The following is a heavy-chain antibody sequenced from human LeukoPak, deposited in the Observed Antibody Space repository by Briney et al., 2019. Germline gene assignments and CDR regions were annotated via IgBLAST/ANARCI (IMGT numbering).Heavy chain of an antibody. CDR1: GFTFSSYA. V-gene: IGHV3-23*01. D-gene: IGHD5-24*01. CDR2: ISGSGGST. CDR3: AKGIGVRRDGYNSHLDY. Sequence: PGGSLRLSCAASGFTFSSYAMSWVRQAPGKGLEWVSAISGSGGSTYYADSVKGRFTISRDNSKNTLYLQMNSLRAEDTAVYYCAKGIGVRRDGYNSHLDYWGQGALVTVSS. J-gene: IGHJ4*02.